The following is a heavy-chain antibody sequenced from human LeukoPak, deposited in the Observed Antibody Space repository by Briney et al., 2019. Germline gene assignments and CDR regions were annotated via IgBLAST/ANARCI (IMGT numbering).Heavy chain of an antibody. CDR3: ARAAEDSSGWYLFDF. J-gene: IGHJ4*02. CDR2: IYTSGGT. CDR1: GGPISSYY. Sequence: PSETLCLTCTVSGGPISSYYWSWIRQPAGKGLEWIGRIYTSGGTNYNPSLKSRVTMSVDTSTNQFSLKLSSVTAADTAMYYCARAAEDSSGWYLFDFWRQRILVTVSA. V-gene: IGHV4-4*07. D-gene: IGHD6-19*01.